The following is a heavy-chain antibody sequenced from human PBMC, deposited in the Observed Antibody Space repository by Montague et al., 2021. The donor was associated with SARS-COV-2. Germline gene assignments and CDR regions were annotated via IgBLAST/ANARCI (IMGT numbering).Heavy chain of an antibody. V-gene: IGHV4-4*07. CDR2: TSGGT. Sequence: TSGGTDYNPSLESRVTISVDPSKTQFSLKVNSVPAADTAMYYCARGVVAAPPVVDYWGRGALVTVSS. J-gene: IGHJ4*02. CDR3: ARGVVAAPPVVDY. D-gene: IGHD2-15*01.